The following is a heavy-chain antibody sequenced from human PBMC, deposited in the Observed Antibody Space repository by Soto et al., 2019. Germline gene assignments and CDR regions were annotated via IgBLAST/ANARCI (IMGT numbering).Heavy chain of an antibody. J-gene: IGHJ4*02. V-gene: IGHV4-34*01. CDR2: INYSGST. Sequence: ETLSLTCAVYGGSFSGYYLSWIRQPPGKGLEWIGEINYSGSTEYNPSLESRVTFSVDTSTNQFSLSLNSVIAADTAVYYCARVTSSTWSFDYWGPGTLVTVSS. D-gene: IGHD6-19*01. CDR3: ARVTSSTWSFDY. CDR1: GGSFSGYY.